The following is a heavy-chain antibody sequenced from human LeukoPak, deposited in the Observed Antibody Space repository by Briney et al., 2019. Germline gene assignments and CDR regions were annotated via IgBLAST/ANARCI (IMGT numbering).Heavy chain of an antibody. V-gene: IGHV3-33*01. J-gene: IGHJ4*02. CDR3: ARETAAGDFDY. D-gene: IGHD6-13*01. CDR1: GFTFSSYG. CDR2: IWYDGSKK. Sequence: GGSLRLSCAASGFTFSSYGMHWVRQAPGKGLEWVAVIWYDGSKKYYADSVKGRFTISRDNSKNTLYLQMNSLRAEDTAVYYCARETAAGDFDYWGQGTLVTVSS.